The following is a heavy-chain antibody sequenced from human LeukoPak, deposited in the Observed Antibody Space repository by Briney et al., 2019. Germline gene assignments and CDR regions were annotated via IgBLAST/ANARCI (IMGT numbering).Heavy chain of an antibody. V-gene: IGHV1-18*04. J-gene: IGHJ4*02. CDR3: ARLYYDILTGYHDLYFDY. CDR2: ISAYNGNT. D-gene: IGHD3-9*01. Sequence: ASVKVSCKASGYTFTGYYMHWVRQAPGQGLEWMGWISAYNGNTNYAQKLQGRVTMTTDTSTSTAYMELRSLRSDDTAVYYCARLYYDILTGYHDLYFDYWGQGTLVTVSS. CDR1: GYTFTGYY.